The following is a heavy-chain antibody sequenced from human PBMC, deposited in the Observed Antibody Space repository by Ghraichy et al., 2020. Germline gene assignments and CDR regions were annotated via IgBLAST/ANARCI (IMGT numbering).Heavy chain of an antibody. D-gene: IGHD2-2*01. J-gene: IGHJ3*02. Sequence: GGSLRLSCAASGFTFSSYAMTWARQPPGEGLEWVSGISGSGGSTYYADSVKGRFTISRDNSKNTLYLQMDSLRAHDTAVYYCAKVVPAVKRAIEGAFDIWGQGTMVTVSS. CDR2: ISGSGGST. CDR3: AKVVPAVKRAIEGAFDI. V-gene: IGHV3-23*01. CDR1: GFTFSSYA.